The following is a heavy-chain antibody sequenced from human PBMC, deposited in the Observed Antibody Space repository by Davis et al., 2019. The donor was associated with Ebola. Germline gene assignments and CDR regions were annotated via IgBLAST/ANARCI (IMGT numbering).Heavy chain of an antibody. CDR2: INPHNGNT. V-gene: IGHV1-18*04. Sequence: ASVKVSCKASGYSFTNYGVTWVRQAPGQGLEWMGWINPHNGNTNYAQSVQGRVTMTADTSASTAYMEVGSLRSDDTAVYYCARDPRSGWTLYYWGQGTLVTVSS. CDR1: GYSFTNYG. D-gene: IGHD6-19*01. J-gene: IGHJ4*02. CDR3: ARDPRSGWTLYY.